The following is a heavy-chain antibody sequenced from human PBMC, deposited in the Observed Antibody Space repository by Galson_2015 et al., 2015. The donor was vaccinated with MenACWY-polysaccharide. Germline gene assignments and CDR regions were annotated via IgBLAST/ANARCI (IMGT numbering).Heavy chain of an antibody. Sequence: TLSLTCTVSGGSITNYYWSWIRQPAGKRLEWIGRIHSSGSTTYSPSLKSRGLMSVDTSKNQLSLTLSSVTAADTAIYYCARRSLENWFFDLWGRGTLVTVSS. CDR1: GGSITNYY. D-gene: IGHD1-1*01. V-gene: IGHV4-4*07. CDR2: IHSSGST. J-gene: IGHJ2*01. CDR3: ARRSLENWFFDL.